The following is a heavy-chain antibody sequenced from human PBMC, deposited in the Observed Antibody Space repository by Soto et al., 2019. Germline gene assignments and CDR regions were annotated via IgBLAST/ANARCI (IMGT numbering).Heavy chain of an antibody. CDR2: IYYSGST. CDR1: GGSISSGGYY. Sequence: SETLSLTCTVSGGSISSGGYYCSWIRQHPGKGLEWIGYIYYSGSTYYNPSLKSRVSISVDTSKNQFSLKLSSVTAADTAVYYCALRLGDPGRLYFDYWGQGAQVTVSS. D-gene: IGHD3-16*01. J-gene: IGHJ4*02. V-gene: IGHV4-31*03. CDR3: ALRLGDPGRLYFDY.